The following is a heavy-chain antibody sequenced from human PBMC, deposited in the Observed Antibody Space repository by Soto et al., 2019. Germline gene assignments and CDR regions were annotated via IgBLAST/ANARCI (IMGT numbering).Heavy chain of an antibody. CDR3: AHNSYLGTWLAP. Sequence: LSDMCSVADGSRISSMYYLGKKRQPPGKGLEWIGSIYYSGSTYYNPSLKSRVTISVDTSKNQFSLKLSSVTAADTAVYSCAHNSYLGTWLAPRGHGTLVTVSS. J-gene: IGHJ5*02. CDR2: IYYSGST. CDR1: DGSRISSMYY. V-gene: IGHV4-39*01. D-gene: IGHD1-1*01.